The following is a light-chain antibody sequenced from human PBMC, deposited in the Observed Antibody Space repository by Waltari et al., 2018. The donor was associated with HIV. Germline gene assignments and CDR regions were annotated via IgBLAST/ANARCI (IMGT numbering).Light chain of an antibody. CDR3: QQYNTSSPWT. V-gene: IGKV1-5*03. J-gene: IGKJ1*01. CDR2: KAS. CDR1: QSISTW. Sequence: DIKMTQSPSALSASVGDRITITCRASQSISTWLAWYQQKPGKAPKILVYKASSLESGVPPRFSGSGSGTEFTLTINNLQPDDFATYYCQQYNTSSPWTFGQGTKVDI.